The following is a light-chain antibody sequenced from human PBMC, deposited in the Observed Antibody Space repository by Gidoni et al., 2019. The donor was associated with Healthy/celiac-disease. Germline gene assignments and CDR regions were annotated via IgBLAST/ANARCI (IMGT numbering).Light chain of an antibody. J-gene: IGKJ2*01. CDR2: WAS. CDR3: QQYYSTPYT. Sequence: DTVMTQPPDSLAVSLGERATINCKSRQSVLYSSNNNNYLAWYQQKPGQPPKLLIYWASTRESGVPDRFSGSGSGTDFTLTISSLQAEDVAVYYCQQYYSTPYTFGQGTKLEIK. CDR1: QSVLYSSNNNNY. V-gene: IGKV4-1*01.